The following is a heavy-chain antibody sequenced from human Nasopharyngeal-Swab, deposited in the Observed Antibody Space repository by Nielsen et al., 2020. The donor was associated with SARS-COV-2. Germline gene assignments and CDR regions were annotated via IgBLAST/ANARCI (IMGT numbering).Heavy chain of an antibody. J-gene: IGHJ3*01. V-gene: IGHV3-69-1*01. Sequence: GESLKISCAASGFICSDYSMNWVRQAPGKGLEWISYIRSSNDIYYAESVKGRFTISRDHAKNSLYLQMSILRVEDTAVYYCARDRDWAFDVWGQGAVVTVSS. CDR2: IRSSNDI. CDR3: ARDRDWAFDV. CDR1: GFICSDYS. D-gene: IGHD2-21*01.